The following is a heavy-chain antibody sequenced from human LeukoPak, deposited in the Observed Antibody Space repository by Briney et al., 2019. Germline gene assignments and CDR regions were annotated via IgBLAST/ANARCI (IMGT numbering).Heavy chain of an antibody. CDR3: VAFDY. V-gene: IGHV3-53*01. CDR2: IYGDSCT. Sequence: PGGSLRLSCAASGFTVSRNYMTWVRQAPGKGLEWVSFIYGDSCTYYVDSVKGRFTISRDNSKNTLYLQMNSLRAEDTAIYYCVAFDYWGQGTLVTVSS. CDR1: GFTVSRNY. J-gene: IGHJ4*02.